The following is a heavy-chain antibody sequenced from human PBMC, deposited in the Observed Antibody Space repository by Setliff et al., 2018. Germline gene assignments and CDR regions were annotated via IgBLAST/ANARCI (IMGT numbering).Heavy chain of an antibody. CDR3: AREVGYYDSSGYPDV. Sequence: SETLSLTCTVSGGSISSGGYYWSWIRQHPGKSLEWIGYIYYSGSTYYNPSLKSRVTISVDTSKNQFSLKLSSVTAADTAVYYCAREVGYYDSSGYPDVWGKGTTVTVSS. CDR1: GGSISSGGYY. D-gene: IGHD3-22*01. J-gene: IGHJ6*04. V-gene: IGHV4-31*03. CDR2: IYYSGST.